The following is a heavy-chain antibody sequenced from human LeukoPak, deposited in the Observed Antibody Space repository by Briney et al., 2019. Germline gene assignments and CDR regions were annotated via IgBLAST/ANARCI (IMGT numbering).Heavy chain of an antibody. CDR2: INPSGDST. CDR3: ARLYSSGWGLDY. V-gene: IGHV1-46*01. Sequence: GASVKVSCKASGYTFTSYYMHWVRQAPGQGLEWMGIINPSGDSTSFAQKFQGRVTMTTDTSTSTAYMELRSLRSDDTAVYYCARLYSSGWGLDYWGQGTLVTVSS. CDR1: GYTFTSYY. D-gene: IGHD6-19*01. J-gene: IGHJ4*02.